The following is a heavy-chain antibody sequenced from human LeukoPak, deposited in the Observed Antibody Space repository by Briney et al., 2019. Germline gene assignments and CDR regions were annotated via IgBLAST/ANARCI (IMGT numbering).Heavy chain of an antibody. J-gene: IGHJ6*03. CDR2: AGSSSR. V-gene: IGHV3-23*01. Sequence: GGSLRLSCLASGFSFSNYAMSWVRQAPGKGLEWVSNAGSSSRLYGDSVKGRFSVSRDNSKNTLYLQMNSLRADDTAVYYCAKQRGALRENYYMEVWGQGTTVTVSS. CDR3: AKQRGALRENYYMEV. CDR1: GFSFSNYA.